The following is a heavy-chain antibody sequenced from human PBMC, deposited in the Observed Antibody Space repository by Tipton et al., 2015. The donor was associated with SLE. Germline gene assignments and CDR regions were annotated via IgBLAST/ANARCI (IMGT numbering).Heavy chain of an antibody. CDR3: ARAGYCRSASRYDPLDAFDV. CDR2: IYPGDSDT. Sequence: QLVQSGAEVKKSGESLKISCKGSGYRFTSYWIGWVRQMPGKGLEWMGIIYPGDSDTRYSPSFQGQVTISDDKSINTAYLQWSSLKASDTAMYYCARAGYCRSASRYDPLDAFDVWGQGTMVTVSS. V-gene: IGHV5-51*03. CDR1: GYRFTSYW. J-gene: IGHJ3*01. D-gene: IGHD2-2*01.